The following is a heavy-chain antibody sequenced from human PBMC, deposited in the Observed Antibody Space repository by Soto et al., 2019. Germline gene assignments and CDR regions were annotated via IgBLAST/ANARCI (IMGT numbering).Heavy chain of an antibody. CDR2: ISYDGSNK. D-gene: IGHD3-16*01. CDR3: ARDFPPGPFGSYLHNWFDP. CDR1: GFTFSSYA. V-gene: IGHV3-30-3*01. J-gene: IGHJ5*02. Sequence: GGSLRLSCAASGFTFSSYAMHWVRQAPGKGLEWVAVISYDGSNKYYADSVKGRFTISRDNSKNTLYLQRNSLRAEDTAVYYCARDFPPGPFGSYLHNWFDPWGQGTLVTVSS.